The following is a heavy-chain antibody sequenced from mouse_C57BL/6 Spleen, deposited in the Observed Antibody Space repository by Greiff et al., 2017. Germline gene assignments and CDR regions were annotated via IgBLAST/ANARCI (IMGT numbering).Heavy chain of an antibody. CDR1: GYTFTSYW. Sequence: QVQLKQPGAELVKPGASVKLSCKASGYTFTSYWMHWVKQRPGQGLEWVGMIHPNGGSTNYTEKFKSKATLTVYKSSSTAYMQLSSLTADDSAVYYCARSGSSIYWYFDVWGTGTTVTVSS. J-gene: IGHJ1*03. CDR3: ARSGSSIYWYFDV. CDR2: IHPNGGST. V-gene: IGHV1-64*01. D-gene: IGHD1-1*01.